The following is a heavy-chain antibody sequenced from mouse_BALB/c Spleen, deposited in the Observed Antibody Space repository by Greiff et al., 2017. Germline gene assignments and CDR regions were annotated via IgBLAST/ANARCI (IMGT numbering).Heavy chain of an antibody. V-gene: IGHV5-17*02. J-gene: IGHJ4*01. CDR3: ARESSIAPGYAMDY. CDR1: GFTFSSFG. CDR2: ISSGSSTI. D-gene: IGHD2-3*01. Sequence: EVMLVESGGGLVQPGGSRKLSCAASGFTFSSFGMYWVRQAPEKGLEWVAYISSGSSTIYYADTVKGRFTISRDNPKNTLFLQMTSLRSEDTAMYYCARESSIAPGYAMDYWGEGTSVTVSS.